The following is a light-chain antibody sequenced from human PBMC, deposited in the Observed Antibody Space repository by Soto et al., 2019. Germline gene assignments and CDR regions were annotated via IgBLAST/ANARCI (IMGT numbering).Light chain of an antibody. J-gene: IGKJ4*01. CDR1: QGISSS. CDR3: QQLKSFPLS. V-gene: IGKV1-9*01. CDR2: AAS. Sequence: IQLTQSPSSLSASVGDRVTITCRASQGISSSLAWYQQQPGKAPELLIYAASTLQSGVPSRFSGSGSGTDFTLTISSLQPEDFATYYCQQLKSFPLSFGGGTKVDIK.